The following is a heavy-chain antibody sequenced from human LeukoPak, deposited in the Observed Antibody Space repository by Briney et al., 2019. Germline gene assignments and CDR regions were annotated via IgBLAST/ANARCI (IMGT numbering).Heavy chain of an antibody. CDR3: ARDPPSIRGYSYGYAAI. CDR2: INHSGST. D-gene: IGHD5-18*01. J-gene: IGHJ3*02. Sequence: SETLSLTCAVYGGSFSGYYWSWIRQPPGKGLEWIGEINHSGSTYYNPSLKSRVTISVDTSKNQFSLKLSSVTAADTAVYYCARDPPSIRGYSYGYAAIWGQGTMVTVSS. V-gene: IGHV4-34*09. CDR1: GGSFSGYY.